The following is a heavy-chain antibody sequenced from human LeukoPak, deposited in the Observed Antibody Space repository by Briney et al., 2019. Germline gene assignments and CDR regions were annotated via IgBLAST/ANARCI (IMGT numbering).Heavy chain of an antibody. CDR3: AKDQNLIPVTMRVVGGAFDI. V-gene: IGHV3-23*01. CDR1: GFTFSSYA. CDR2: ISGSGGST. D-gene: IGHD3-22*01. Sequence: PGGSLRLSCAASGFTFSSYAMSWVRQAPGKGLEWVSAISGSGGSTYYADSVKGRFTISRDNSKNTLYLQMNSLRAEATAVYYCAKDQNLIPVTMRVVGGAFDIWSQGTMVTGSS. J-gene: IGHJ3*02.